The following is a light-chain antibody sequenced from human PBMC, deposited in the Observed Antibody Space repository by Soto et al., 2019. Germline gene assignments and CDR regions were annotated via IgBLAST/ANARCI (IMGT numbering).Light chain of an antibody. Sequence: QSVLTQPPSASGTPGQRVTISCSGSNSKIGSNPVHWYQQLPGTAPKLLIHHNNQRPSGVPDRFAGYKSGTSASLAISGLQSEDEAAYYCAAWDDSLNGVLFGGGTKLTVL. CDR1: NSKIGSNP. CDR3: AAWDDSLNGVL. V-gene: IGLV1-44*01. J-gene: IGLJ2*01. CDR2: HNN.